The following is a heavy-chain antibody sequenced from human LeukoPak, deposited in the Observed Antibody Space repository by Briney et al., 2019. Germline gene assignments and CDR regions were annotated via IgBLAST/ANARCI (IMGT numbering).Heavy chain of an antibody. J-gene: IGHJ4*02. Sequence: GASVKVSCKASGYTFTVYYMHWVRQAPGQGLEWMGRINPNSGGTNYAQKFQGRVTMTRDTSISTAYMELSRLRSDDTAVYYCARPRRGGSWYHYWGQGTLVTVSS. CDR3: ARPRRGGSWYHY. D-gene: IGHD6-13*01. CDR1: GYTFTVYY. V-gene: IGHV1-2*06. CDR2: INPNSGGT.